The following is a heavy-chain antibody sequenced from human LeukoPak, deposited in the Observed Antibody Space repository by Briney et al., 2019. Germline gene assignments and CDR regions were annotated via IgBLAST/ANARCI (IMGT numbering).Heavy chain of an antibody. CDR3: AGPGEWNDLLY. V-gene: IGHV4-59*01. CDR1: GGSISGNY. CDR2: IHSSGST. Sequence: SETLSLTCTVSGGSISGNYWSWIRQPPGKGLEWIGYIHSSGSTNYNPSLKSRVTTLVDTSKNQFSLKVSSVTAADTAVYYCAGPGEWNDLLYWGQGTLVTVSS. J-gene: IGHJ4*02. D-gene: IGHD1-1*01.